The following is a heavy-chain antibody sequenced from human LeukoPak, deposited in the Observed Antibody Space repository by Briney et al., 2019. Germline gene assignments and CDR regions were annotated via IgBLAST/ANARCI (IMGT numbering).Heavy chain of an antibody. CDR2: IYYSGST. CDR1: GGSISSYY. V-gene: IGHV4-59*01. J-gene: IGHJ5*02. CDR3: ARDYYYGSGSYHWFDP. D-gene: IGHD3-10*01. Sequence: LSETLSLTCTVSGGSISSYYWSWIRQPPGKGLEWVRYIYYSGSTNYNPSLKSRVTISVDTSKNQFSLKLSSVTAADTAVYYCARDYYYGSGSYHWFDPWGQGTLVTVSS.